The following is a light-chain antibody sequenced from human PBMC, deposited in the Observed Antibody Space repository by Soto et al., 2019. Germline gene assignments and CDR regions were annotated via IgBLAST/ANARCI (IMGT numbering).Light chain of an antibody. CDR3: QQYNKWPWT. CDR2: GAS. J-gene: IGKJ1*01. V-gene: IGKV3-15*01. Sequence: EIVMTQSSATLSVSPGERGTLSCRASQSVNSNLAWYQQKPGQAPRLLIYGASTRATGIPARFSGSGSGTEFTLTISSLQSEDFAVYYCQQYNKWPWTFGQGTKVEIK. CDR1: QSVNSN.